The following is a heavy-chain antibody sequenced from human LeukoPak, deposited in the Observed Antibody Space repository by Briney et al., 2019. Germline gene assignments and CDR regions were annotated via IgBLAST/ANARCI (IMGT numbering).Heavy chain of an antibody. V-gene: IGHV3-33*06. CDR3: AKGTESGWYPYFDY. CDR2: IWYDGGNK. CDR1: GFTFSHYG. Sequence: GRSLRLSCAAPGFTFSHYGMHWVRQAPGKGLEWVAVIWYDGGNKYFADSVKGRFTISRDNSKNTVYLQMNSLRVEDTAVYYCAKGTESGWYPYFDYWGQGTLVTVSS. D-gene: IGHD6-19*01. J-gene: IGHJ4*02.